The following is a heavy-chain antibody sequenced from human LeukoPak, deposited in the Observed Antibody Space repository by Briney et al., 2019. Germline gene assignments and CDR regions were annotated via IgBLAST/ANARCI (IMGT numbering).Heavy chain of an antibody. CDR1: GFTFSSYA. CDR3: ARTEWLFSYFDY. CDR2: ISYDGSNK. D-gene: IGHD3-3*01. J-gene: IGHJ4*02. V-gene: IGHV3-30-3*01. Sequence: GGSLRLSCAASGFTFSSYAMHWVRQAPGKGLEWVAVISYDGSNKYYADSVKGRFTISRDNSKNTLYLQMNSLRAEDTAVYYCARTEWLFSYFDYWGQGTLVTVSS.